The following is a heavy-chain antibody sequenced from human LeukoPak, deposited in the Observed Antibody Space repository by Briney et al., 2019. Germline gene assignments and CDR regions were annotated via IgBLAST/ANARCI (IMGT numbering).Heavy chain of an antibody. D-gene: IGHD6-13*01. CDR1: GGSISSYY. CDR3: ARIVIAAAEGYFDY. J-gene: IGHJ4*02. Sequence: SETLSLTCTVSGGSISSYYWSWIRQPPGKGLEWIGYIYYSGSTNYNPSLKSRVTISVDTSKNQFSLKLSSVIAADTAVYYCARIVIAAAEGYFDYWGQGTLVTVSS. V-gene: IGHV4-59*01. CDR2: IYYSGST.